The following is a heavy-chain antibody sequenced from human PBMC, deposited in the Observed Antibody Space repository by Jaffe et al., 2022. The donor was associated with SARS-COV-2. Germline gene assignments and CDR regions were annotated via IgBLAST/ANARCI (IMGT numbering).Heavy chain of an antibody. CDR2: VCPSGST. D-gene: IGHD1-1*01. CDR3: AGTDTDSRSGHYNGMDV. Sequence: QVQLQESGPGLVTPSQTLSLTCFVSGGSISSGSYCWSWIRQPAGKGLEWIGRVCPSGSTHYNPSLTSRLTVLVDTSKNQISLTLTSVTAADTAVYYCAGTDTDSRSGHYNGMDVWGQGTAVTVSS. CDR1: GGSISSGSYC. V-gene: IGHV4-61*02. J-gene: IGHJ6*02.